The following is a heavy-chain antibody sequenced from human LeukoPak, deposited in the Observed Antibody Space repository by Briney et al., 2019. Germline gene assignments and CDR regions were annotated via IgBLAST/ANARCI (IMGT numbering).Heavy chain of an antibody. CDR2: INPNSGGT. V-gene: IGHV1-2*02. D-gene: IGHD3-22*01. J-gene: IGHJ4*02. CDR1: GYTFTGYY. CDR3: AREYYDSSGLDY. Sequence: GASVKVSCKASGYTFTGYYMHWVRQAPGQGLGWMGWINPNSGGTNYAQKFQGRVTMTRDTSISTAYMELSRLRSDDTAVYYCAREYYDSSGLDYWGQGTLVTVSS.